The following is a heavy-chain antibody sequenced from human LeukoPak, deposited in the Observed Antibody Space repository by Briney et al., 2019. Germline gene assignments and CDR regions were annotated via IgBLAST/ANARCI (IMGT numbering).Heavy chain of an antibody. V-gene: IGHV3-43D*03. CDR1: GFTFDDYA. CDR2: ISWDGGST. J-gene: IGHJ4*02. D-gene: IGHD6-19*01. Sequence: TGGSLRLSCAASGFTFDDYAMHWVRHAPGKGLEWVSLISWDGGSTYYADSVKGRFTISRDNSKNSLYLQMNSLRAEDTALYYCAKDISVAGWGNFDYWGQGTLVTVSS. CDR3: AKDISVAGWGNFDY.